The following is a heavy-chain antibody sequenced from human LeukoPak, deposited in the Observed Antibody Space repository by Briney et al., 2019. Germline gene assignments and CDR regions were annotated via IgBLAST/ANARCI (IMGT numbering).Heavy chain of an antibody. J-gene: IGHJ4*02. CDR1: RYTFSTYV. Sequence: AAVKVSCQASRYTFSTYVISWVRQAPGQEVEGMAWISAYNGNTNYAQKFQGRVTMTTDTSTSTAYMELKSLRSDDTAAYYCARDPRKTYSSGWYYFDYWGQGTLVTVSS. CDR3: ARDPRKTYSSGWYYFDY. D-gene: IGHD6-19*01. V-gene: IGHV1-18*01. CDR2: ISAYNGNT.